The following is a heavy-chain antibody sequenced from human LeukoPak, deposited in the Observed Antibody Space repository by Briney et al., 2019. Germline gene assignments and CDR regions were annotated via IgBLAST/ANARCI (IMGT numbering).Heavy chain of an antibody. V-gene: IGHV3-23*01. CDR2: ISGSGGST. J-gene: IGHJ4*02. D-gene: IGHD3-9*01. CDR3: AKEGLNYDILTGYYWSDYFDY. CDR1: GFTFSSYA. Sequence: GGSLRLSCAASGFTFSSYAMSWVRQAPGKGLERVSAISGSGGSTYYADSVKGRFTISRDNSKNTLYLQMNSLRAEDTAVYYCAKEGLNYDILTGYYWSDYFDYWGQGTLVTVSS.